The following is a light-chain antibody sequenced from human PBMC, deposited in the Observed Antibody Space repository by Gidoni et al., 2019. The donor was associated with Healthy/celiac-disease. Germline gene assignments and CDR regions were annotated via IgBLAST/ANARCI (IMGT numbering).Light chain of an antibody. CDR2: AAS. CDR3: QQSYSTPST. CDR1: QSISSY. J-gene: IGKJ1*01. Sequence: IQITHSPSSLSASVGDRVTITCRASQSISSYLNWYQQKPGKAPKLLIYAASSLQSGVPSRFSGSGSGTDFTLTISSLQPEDFATYYCQQSYSTPSTFGQGTKVEIK. V-gene: IGKV1-39*01.